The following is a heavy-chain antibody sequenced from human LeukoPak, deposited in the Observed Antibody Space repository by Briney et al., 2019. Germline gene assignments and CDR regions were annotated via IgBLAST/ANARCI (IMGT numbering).Heavy chain of an antibody. D-gene: IGHD2-15*01. CDR1: GFTFSSYD. V-gene: IGHV3-13*01. CDR2: IGTAGDT. J-gene: IGHJ4*02. Sequence: GGSLRLSCAACGFTFSSYDMHWVRQATGKGLEWVSAIGTAGDTYYPGSVKGRFTISRENAKNSLYLQMNSLRAGDTAVYYCARVGPNCSGGSCYDYWGQGTLVTVSS. CDR3: ARVGPNCSGGSCYDY.